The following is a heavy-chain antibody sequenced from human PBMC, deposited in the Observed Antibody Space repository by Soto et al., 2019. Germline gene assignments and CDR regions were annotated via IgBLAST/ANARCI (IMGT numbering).Heavy chain of an antibody. CDR1: GYTFTSYG. Sequence: ASLKVSCKASGYTFTSYGISWVRQAPGQGLEWMGWISAYNGNTNYAQKLQGRVTMTTDTSTSTAYMELRSRRSDDTAVYYCARGYDYDFWSGYRLDNWFDPWGQGTLVTVSS. D-gene: IGHD3-3*01. CDR3: ARGYDYDFWSGYRLDNWFDP. J-gene: IGHJ5*02. CDR2: ISAYNGNT. V-gene: IGHV1-18*01.